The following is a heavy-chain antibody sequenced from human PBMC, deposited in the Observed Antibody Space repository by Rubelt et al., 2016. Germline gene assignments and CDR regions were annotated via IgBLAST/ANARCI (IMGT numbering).Heavy chain of an antibody. J-gene: IGHJ5*02. Sequence: QLQLVQSGAEVKKPGASVKVSCKASGYTFTSYGISWVRQAPGQGLEWMGWISAYNDDTKYAQKRQGRVTMTTDTSTSTAYMELRSRRSDDTAVYYCARVFSGTSVVWLDPWGQGTLVTVSS. CDR3: ARVFSGTSVVWLDP. CDR1: GYTFTSYG. CDR2: ISAYNDDT. D-gene: IGHD6-13*01. V-gene: IGHV1-18*01.